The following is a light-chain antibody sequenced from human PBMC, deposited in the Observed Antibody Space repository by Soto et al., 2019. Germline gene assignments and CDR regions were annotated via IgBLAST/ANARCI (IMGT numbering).Light chain of an antibody. CDR1: QSFRGL. Sequence: EVVLTQSPVTLSLSPGERATLSCRASQSFRGLLAWYQQKPGQAPRLLIYDAYNRATGIPPRFSGSGSGTDFTLTISSLEPGDSAVYYCQQRHMWPITFGQGIRLEIK. CDR2: DAY. CDR3: QQRHMWPIT. J-gene: IGKJ5*01. V-gene: IGKV3-11*01.